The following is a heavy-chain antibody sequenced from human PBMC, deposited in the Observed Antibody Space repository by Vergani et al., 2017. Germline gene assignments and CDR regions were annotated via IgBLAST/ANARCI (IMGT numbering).Heavy chain of an antibody. CDR3: AKHFRGWGIDY. CDR2: INPSGGST. D-gene: IGHD3-16*01. Sequence: QVQLVQSGAEVKKPGASVKVSCKASGYTFTSYYMHWVRQAPGQGLEWMGIINPSGGSTSYAQKFQGRVTMTRDTSTSTVYMELNSLRTDDTATYYCAKHFRGWGIDYWGQGTQVIVSS. CDR1: GYTFTSYY. V-gene: IGHV1-46*01. J-gene: IGHJ4*02.